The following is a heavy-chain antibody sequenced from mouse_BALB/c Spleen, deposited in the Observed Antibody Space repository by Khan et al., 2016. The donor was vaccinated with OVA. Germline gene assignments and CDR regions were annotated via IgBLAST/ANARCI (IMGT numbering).Heavy chain of an antibody. Sequence: VQLQESGAELAKPGASVKMSCKASGYTFTSYWMHWIKQWPGQGLEWIGYINPTSGYTDYNQKFKDKATLTADKSSSTAYMQLSSLTSDDSAVYYCARDRIDYWGQGTALTVSS. V-gene: IGHV1-7*01. CDR3: ARDRIDY. CDR1: GYTFTSYW. J-gene: IGHJ2*01. CDR2: INPTSGYT.